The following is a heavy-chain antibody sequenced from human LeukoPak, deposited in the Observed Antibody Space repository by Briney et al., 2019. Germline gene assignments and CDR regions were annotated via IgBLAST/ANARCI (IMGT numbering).Heavy chain of an antibody. V-gene: IGHV4-39*07. CDR2: INHSGST. CDR1: GGSISSSSYY. CDR3: AKGLVSPRAARRRVYYMDV. D-gene: IGHD6-6*01. J-gene: IGHJ6*03. Sequence: SETLSLTCTVSGGSISSSSYYWGWIRQPPGKGLEWIGEINHSGSTNYNPSLKSRVTISVDTSKNQFSLKLSSVTAADTAVYYCAKGLVSPRAARRRVYYMDVWGKGTTVTVSS.